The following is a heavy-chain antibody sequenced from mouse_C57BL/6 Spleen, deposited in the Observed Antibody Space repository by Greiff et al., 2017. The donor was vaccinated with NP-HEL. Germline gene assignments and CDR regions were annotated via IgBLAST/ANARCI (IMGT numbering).Heavy chain of an antibody. D-gene: IGHD1-1*01. CDR2: IYPRDGST. Sequence: VMLVESDAELVKPGASVKISCKVSGYTFTDHTIHWMKQRPEQGLEWIGYIYPRDGSTKYNEKFKGKATLTADKSSSTAYMQLNSLTSEDSAVYFCARSHYYGSSYVGFAYWGQGTLVTVSA. CDR3: ARSHYYGSSYVGFAY. V-gene: IGHV1-78*01. J-gene: IGHJ3*01. CDR1: GYTFTDHT.